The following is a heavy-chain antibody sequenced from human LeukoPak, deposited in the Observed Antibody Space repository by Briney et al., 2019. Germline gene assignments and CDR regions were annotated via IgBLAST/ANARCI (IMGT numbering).Heavy chain of an antibody. V-gene: IGHV2-5*01. CDR1: GFSLSTSGVG. Sequence: SGPTLVKPTQTLTLTCTFSGFSLSTSGVGVGWICQPPGKALEWLALIYWNDDKRYSPSLKSRLTITKDTSKNQVVLTMTNMDPVDTATYYCAHQAAAAGYNWFDPWGQGTLVTVSS. J-gene: IGHJ5*02. CDR2: IYWNDDK. CDR3: AHQAAAAGYNWFDP. D-gene: IGHD6-13*01.